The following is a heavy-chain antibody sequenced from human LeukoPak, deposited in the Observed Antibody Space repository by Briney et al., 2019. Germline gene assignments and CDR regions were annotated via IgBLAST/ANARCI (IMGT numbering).Heavy chain of an antibody. Sequence: GGSLRLACAASGFTFSGYAMSWVRQAPGKGLEWVSAISGSGGSTYYADSVKGRFTISRDNSKNTLYLQMNSLRAEDTAVYYCAKCGGSGYPDPNYYFDYWGQGTLVTVSS. CDR2: ISGSGGST. CDR3: AKCGGSGYPDPNYYFDY. CDR1: GFTFSGYA. D-gene: IGHD3-3*01. V-gene: IGHV3-23*01. J-gene: IGHJ4*02.